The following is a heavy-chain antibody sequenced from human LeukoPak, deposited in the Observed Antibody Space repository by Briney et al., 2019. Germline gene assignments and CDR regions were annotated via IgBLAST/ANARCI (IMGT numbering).Heavy chain of an antibody. CDR1: GFTFSSYS. Sequence: PGGSLRLSCAASGFTFSSYSMNWVRQAPGKGLEWVSSISSSSSYIYYADSVKGRFTISRDNAKNSLFLQMNSLRAEDTAMYYCATETGWLFDYWGQGTLVTVSS. CDR3: ATETGWLFDY. CDR2: ISSSSSYI. V-gene: IGHV3-21*06. J-gene: IGHJ4*02. D-gene: IGHD5-12*01.